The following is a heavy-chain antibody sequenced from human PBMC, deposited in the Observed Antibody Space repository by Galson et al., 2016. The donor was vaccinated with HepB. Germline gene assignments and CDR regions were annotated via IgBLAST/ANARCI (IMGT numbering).Heavy chain of an antibody. J-gene: IGHJ6*02. D-gene: IGHD6-6*01. CDR2: IWYDGSDE. Sequence: SLRLSCAASGFTFNGYGMHWVRQAPGKGLEWVALIWYDGSDEYYADSVKGRFTISRDNSKNTLYLQMNSLRAEDTAVYYCAREKAALTIYYGMDVWGQGTMVTVSS. CDR3: AREKAALTIYYGMDV. CDR1: GFTFNGYG. V-gene: IGHV3-33*01.